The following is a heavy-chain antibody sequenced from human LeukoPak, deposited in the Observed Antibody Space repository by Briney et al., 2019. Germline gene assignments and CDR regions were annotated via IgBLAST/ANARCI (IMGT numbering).Heavy chain of an antibody. V-gene: IGHV1-69*04. CDR1: GGTFSSYA. J-gene: IGHJ3*02. Sequence: ASVKVSCKASGGTFSSYAISWVRQAPGQGLEWMGRIIPILGIANYAQKFQGRVTITADKSTSTAYMELSSLRSEDTAVYYCARERRGRYGYQNAFDIWGQGTMVTVSS. CDR2: IIPILGIA. D-gene: IGHD5-24*01. CDR3: ARERRGRYGYQNAFDI.